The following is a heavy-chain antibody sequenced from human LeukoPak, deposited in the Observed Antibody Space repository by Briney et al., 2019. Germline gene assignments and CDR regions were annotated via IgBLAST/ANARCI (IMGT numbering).Heavy chain of an antibody. J-gene: IGHJ4*02. CDR3: ARGKSGGVIVMAY. D-gene: IGHD3-16*02. CDR1: GGTFSSYA. Sequence: SVKVSCKASGGTFSSYAISWVRQAPGQGLEWMGGIIPIFGTANYAQKFQGRVTITADESTSTAYMELSSLRSEDTAVYYCARGKSGGVIVMAYWGQGTLVTVSS. V-gene: IGHV1-69*13. CDR2: IIPIFGTA.